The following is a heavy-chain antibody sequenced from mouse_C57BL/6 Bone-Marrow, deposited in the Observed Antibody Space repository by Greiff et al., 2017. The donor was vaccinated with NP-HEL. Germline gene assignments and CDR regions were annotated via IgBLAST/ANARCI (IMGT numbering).Heavy chain of an antibody. V-gene: IGHV1-69*01. CDR3: AREGSSGCFDY. CDR2: IDPSDSYT. D-gene: IGHD3-2*02. Sequence: QVQLQQPGAELVMPGASVKLSCKASGYTFTSYWMHWVQQRPGQGLEWIGEIDPSDSYTNYNQKFKGKSTLTVDKSSSTAYMQLSSLTSEDAAVDYCAREGSSGCFDYWGQGTTLTVSS. CDR1: GYTFTSYW. J-gene: IGHJ2*01.